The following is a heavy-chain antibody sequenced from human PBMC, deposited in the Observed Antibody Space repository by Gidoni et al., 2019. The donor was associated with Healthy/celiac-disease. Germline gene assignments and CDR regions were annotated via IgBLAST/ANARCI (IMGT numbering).Heavy chain of an antibody. Sequence: EVPLVESGGGLVQPGRSLSLSCSASGFTFDAYALHWVRQAPGKGLEWVSGISWKSGSIGDADSVKGRFTISRDNAKNSLYLQMNSLRAEDTALYYCAKDKRRRRGYSYGSHYYYGMDVWGQGTTVTVSS. V-gene: IGHV3-9*01. CDR1: GFTFDAYA. CDR3: AKDKRRRRGYSYGSHYYYGMDV. D-gene: IGHD5-18*01. CDR2: ISWKSGSI. J-gene: IGHJ6*02.